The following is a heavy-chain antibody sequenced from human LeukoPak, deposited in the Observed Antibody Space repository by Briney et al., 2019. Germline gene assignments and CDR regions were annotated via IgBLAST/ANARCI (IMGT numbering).Heavy chain of an antibody. CDR2: ISYDGSNK. V-gene: IGHV3-30*18. CDR3: AKSASGYSYGYPGVFDY. D-gene: IGHD5-18*01. Sequence: PGGSLRLSCAASGFTFSSYGMHWVRQAPGKGLEWVAVISYDGSNKYYADSVKGRFTISRDNSKNTLYLQMNSLRAEDTAVYYCAKSASGYSYGYPGVFDYWGQGTLVTVSS. J-gene: IGHJ4*02. CDR1: GFTFSSYG.